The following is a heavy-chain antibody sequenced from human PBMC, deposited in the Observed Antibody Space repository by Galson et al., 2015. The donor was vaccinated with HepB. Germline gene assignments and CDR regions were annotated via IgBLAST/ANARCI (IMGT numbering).Heavy chain of an antibody. CDR3: VKAGIVGATEGRAFDI. CDR2: ISSNGGST. J-gene: IGHJ3*02. CDR1: GFTFSSYA. V-gene: IGHV3-64D*06. Sequence: SLRLSCAASGFTFSSYAMSWVRQAPGKGLEWVSAISSNGGSTYYADSVKGKFTISRDNSKNALYLQMSSLRAEDTAVYYCVKAGIVGATEGRAFDIWGQGTMVTVSS. D-gene: IGHD1-26*01.